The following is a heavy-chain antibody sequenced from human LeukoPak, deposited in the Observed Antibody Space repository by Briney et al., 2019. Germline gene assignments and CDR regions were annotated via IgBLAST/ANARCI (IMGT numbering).Heavy chain of an antibody. V-gene: IGHV3-7*03. CDR2: IKQDGSEK. Sequence: GGSLRLSCAASGFTFSSYWMSWVRQAPGKGLEWVANIKQDGSEKYYVDSVKGRFTISRDNAKNSLYLQMNSLRAEDTAVYYCAKEEGYYYDSGGYSAEYFQHWGQGTLVTVSS. CDR3: AKEEGYYYDSGGYSAEYFQH. CDR1: GFTFSSYW. D-gene: IGHD3-22*01. J-gene: IGHJ1*01.